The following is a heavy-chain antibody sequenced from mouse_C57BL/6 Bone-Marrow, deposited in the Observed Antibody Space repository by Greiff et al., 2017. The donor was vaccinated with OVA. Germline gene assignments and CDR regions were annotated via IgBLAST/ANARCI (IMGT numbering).Heavy chain of an antibody. J-gene: IGHJ2*01. CDR3: ARKREVSPFDY. Sequence: EVQVVESGGDLVKPGGSLKLSCAASGFTFSSYGMSWVRQTPDKRLEWVATISSGGSYTYYPDSVKGRFTLSRDNAKNTLYLQLSSLKSEDTAMYYCARKREVSPFDYWGQGTTLTVSS. D-gene: IGHD2-2*01. V-gene: IGHV5-6*01. CDR2: ISSGGSYT. CDR1: GFTFSSYG.